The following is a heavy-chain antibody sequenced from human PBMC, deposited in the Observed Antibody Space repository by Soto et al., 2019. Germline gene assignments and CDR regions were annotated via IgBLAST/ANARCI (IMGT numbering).Heavy chain of an antibody. CDR3: ARDGSGYYPLFEDAFDI. Sequence: EAQLVESGGGLVQPGGSLRLSCAASGFTFSRYWMHWVRQAPGKGLVWVSRINSDVSDTNYADFVKGRFTISRDNAKNTLYLQMNSLRAEDTALYYCARDGSGYYPLFEDAFDIWGQGTMVTVSS. CDR1: GFTFSRYW. CDR2: INSDVSDT. D-gene: IGHD3-22*01. J-gene: IGHJ3*02. V-gene: IGHV3-74*01.